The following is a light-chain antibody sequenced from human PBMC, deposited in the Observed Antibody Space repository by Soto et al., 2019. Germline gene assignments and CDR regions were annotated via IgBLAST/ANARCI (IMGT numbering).Light chain of an antibody. V-gene: IGKV4-1*01. J-gene: IGKJ1*01. CDR2: WAS. CDR1: QSVLYNSNNRNY. Sequence: DIVMTQSPDSLAVSLGERATINCKSSQSVLYNSNNRNYLAWYQQKPGQPPKLLIYWASARESGVPDRFSGSGSGTDFTLTISSLQTEDVAVHYCQQYYSTPWTFGQGTKVEIK. CDR3: QQYYSTPWT.